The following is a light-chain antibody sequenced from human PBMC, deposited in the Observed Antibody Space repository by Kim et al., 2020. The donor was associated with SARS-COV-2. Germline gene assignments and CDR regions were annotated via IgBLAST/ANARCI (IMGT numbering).Light chain of an antibody. CDR3: NSRDNSGNHLL. V-gene: IGLV3-19*01. Sequence: SSELTQDPAVSVALGQTVRITCQGDSLRSYYTSWYQQKAGQAPVLVIYGKNNRPSGIPDRFSGSRSGNTASLTITGAQAEDEADDYCNSRDNSGNHLLFG. CDR1: SLRSYY. J-gene: IGLJ2*01. CDR2: GKN.